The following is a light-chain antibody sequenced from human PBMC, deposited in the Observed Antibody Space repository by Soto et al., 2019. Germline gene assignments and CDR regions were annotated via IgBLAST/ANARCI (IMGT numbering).Light chain of an antibody. J-gene: IGKJ1*01. V-gene: IGKV3-15*01. CDR2: GAS. Sequence: EIVMTQSPATLSVSPWERATRACRASQSVSSNLAWYQQKPGQAPRLLIYGASTRATGIPARFSGSGSGTEFTLTISSLQSEDFAVYYCQQYNNWPPWTFGQGTKVDI. CDR1: QSVSSN. CDR3: QQYNNWPPWT.